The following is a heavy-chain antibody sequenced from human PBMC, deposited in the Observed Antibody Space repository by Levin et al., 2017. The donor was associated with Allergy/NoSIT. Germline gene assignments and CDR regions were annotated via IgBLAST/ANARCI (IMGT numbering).Heavy chain of an antibody. CDR2: IDWDGDR. J-gene: IGHJ4*02. V-gene: IGHV2-70*04. CDR3: ARMYSSAWHFDY. CDR1: GFSLNTNGMR. D-gene: IGHD6-19*01. Sequence: SGPTLVKPSQTLTLTCNFSGFSLNTNGMRVSWIRQPPGKALEWLARIDWDGDRFYSASLRTRLTISKDTSKNQVVLTMTNMDPVDTATYYCARMYSSAWHFDYWGQGILVTVSS.